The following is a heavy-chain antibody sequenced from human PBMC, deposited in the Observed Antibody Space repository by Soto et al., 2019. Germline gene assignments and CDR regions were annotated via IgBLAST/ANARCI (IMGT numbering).Heavy chain of an antibody. CDR2: INHSGST. J-gene: IGHJ6*02. V-gene: IGHV4-34*01. D-gene: IGHD3-10*01. CDR3: ARVGRDGSSRLGPYYYYGLDV. CDR1: GGSFSGYY. Sequence: SETLSLTSAVYGGSFSGYYWSWIRQPPGKGLEWIGEINHSGSTNYNPSLKSRVTISVDTSKNQFSLKLSSVTAADTAVYYCARVGRDGSSRLGPYYYYGLDVWGQGTTVTVSS.